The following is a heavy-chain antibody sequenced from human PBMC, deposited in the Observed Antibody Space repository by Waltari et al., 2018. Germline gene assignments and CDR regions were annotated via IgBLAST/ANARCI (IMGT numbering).Heavy chain of an antibody. V-gene: IGHV3-23*04. Sequence: EVQLVESGGGLVQPGGSLRLSCAVSGFTRNNYAMRWVRQAPGKGLEWVSTIGSGGTTYYADSVKGRFTISRDNSRNTLYLQMNSLRAEDTAVYYCAKGGVTGSHYFEYWGQGTLVAVSS. CDR2: IGSGGTT. J-gene: IGHJ4*02. CDR1: GFTRNNYA. CDR3: AKGGVTGSHYFEY. D-gene: IGHD1-20*01.